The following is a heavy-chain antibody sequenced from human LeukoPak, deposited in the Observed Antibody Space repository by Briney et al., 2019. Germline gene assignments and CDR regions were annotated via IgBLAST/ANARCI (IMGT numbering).Heavy chain of an antibody. CDR2: IYYSGST. J-gene: IGHJ4*02. D-gene: IGHD3-10*01. V-gene: IGHV4-30-4*08. CDR3: ARERSESITMVRGVLFDY. Sequence: SQTLSLTCTVSGGSNSSDTYYWSWIRQPAGKGLEWIGYIYYSGSTCYNPSLKSRVTISVDMSKNQFSLKLRSVTAADTAVYYCARERSESITMVRGVLFDYWGQGTLVTVSS. CDR1: GGSNSSDTYY.